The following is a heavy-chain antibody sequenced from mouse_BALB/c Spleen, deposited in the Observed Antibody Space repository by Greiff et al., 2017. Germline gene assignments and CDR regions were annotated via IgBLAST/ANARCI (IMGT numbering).Heavy chain of an antibody. V-gene: IGHV1S29*02. Sequence: QLQQSGPELVKPGASVKISCKASGYTFTDYNMHWVKQSHGKSLEWIGYIYPYNGGTGYNQKFKSKATLTVDNSSSTAYMELRSLTSEDSAVYYCARGPYGNYGDAMDYWGQGTSVTVSS. CDR1: GYTFTDYN. J-gene: IGHJ4*01. CDR2: IYPYNGGT. D-gene: IGHD2-10*02. CDR3: ARGPYGNYGDAMDY.